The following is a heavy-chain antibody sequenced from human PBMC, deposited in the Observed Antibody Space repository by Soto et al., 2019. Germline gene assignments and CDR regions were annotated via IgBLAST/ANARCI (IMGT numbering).Heavy chain of an antibody. CDR1: GFTFSTFE. CDR3: VKGGWLDF. J-gene: IGHJ5*01. CDR2: ISDDSSRT. Sequence: EVQLLESGGGLVQPGGSLRLSCAASGFTFSTFEMSWVRQAPGRGLEWVSFISDDSSRTYYADAVKGRFTISRDNSKHTLYLQMNSLTAEDTAVYACVKGGWLDFWGQGTLVTVSS. D-gene: IGHD3-16*01. V-gene: IGHV3-23*01.